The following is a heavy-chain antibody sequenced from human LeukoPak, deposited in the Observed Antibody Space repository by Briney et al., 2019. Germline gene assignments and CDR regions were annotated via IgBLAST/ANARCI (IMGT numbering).Heavy chain of an antibody. CDR2: IYGGGST. J-gene: IGHJ4*02. D-gene: IGHD6-13*01. Sequence: GSLRLSRAASGFTVSSNYMSWVRQAPGKGPEWVSVIYGGGSTYYADSVKGRFTISRDNSKNTLYLQMNSLRAEDTAVYYCARDLAAGGTYPHYWGQGTLVTVSS. CDR1: GFTVSSNY. V-gene: IGHV3-53*01. CDR3: ARDLAAGGTYPHY.